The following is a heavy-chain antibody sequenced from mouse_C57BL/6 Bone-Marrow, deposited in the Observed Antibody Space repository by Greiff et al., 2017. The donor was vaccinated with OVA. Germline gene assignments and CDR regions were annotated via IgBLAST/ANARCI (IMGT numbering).Heavy chain of an antibody. Sequence: VKLVESGPGLVQPSQSLSITCTVSGFSLTSYGVHWVRQSPGKGLEWLGVIWSGGSTDYNAAFISRLSISKDNSKSQVFFKMNSLQADDTAIYYCARGYPPWFAYWGQGTLVTVSA. V-gene: IGHV2-2*01. CDR1: GFSLTSYG. CDR2: IWSGGST. D-gene: IGHD1-2*01. CDR3: ARGYPPWFAY. J-gene: IGHJ3*01.